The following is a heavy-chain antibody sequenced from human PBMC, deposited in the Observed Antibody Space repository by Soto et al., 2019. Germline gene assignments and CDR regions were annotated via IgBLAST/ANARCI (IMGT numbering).Heavy chain of an antibody. CDR3: APHVSCSGGSCQYDAFAI. D-gene: IGHD2-15*01. Sequence: ETLSLTCTVSGGSISSGGYYWSWIRQAPGKGPEWVSTVTADGGIYFADSLKGRFAMSRDISENIFYLQMNSLGAEDTASFYCAPHVSCSGGSCQYDAFAIRGQGTMVTVSS. CDR1: GGSISSGGYY. V-gene: IGHV3-53*01. CDR2: VTADGGI. J-gene: IGHJ3*02.